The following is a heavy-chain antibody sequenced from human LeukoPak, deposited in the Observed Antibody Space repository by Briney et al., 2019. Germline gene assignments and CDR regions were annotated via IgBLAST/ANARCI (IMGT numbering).Heavy chain of an antibody. CDR3: AKDQVRGVFFRSDC. CDR2: IKSRTDGGTT. V-gene: IGHV3-15*01. CDR1: GFTFSNAW. J-gene: IGHJ4*02. D-gene: IGHD3-10*01. Sequence: GGSLRLSCAASGFTFSNAWMSWVRQAPGKGLEWVGRIKSRTDGGTTDYAAPVKGRFTISRDNSKNTLYLQMNSLRAEDTAVYYCAKDQVRGVFFRSDCWGQGTLVTVSS.